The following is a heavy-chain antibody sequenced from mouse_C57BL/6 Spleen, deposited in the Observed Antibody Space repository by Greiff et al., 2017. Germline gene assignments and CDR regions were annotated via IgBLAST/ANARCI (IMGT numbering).Heavy chain of an antibody. Sequence: EVQLQESGAELVRPGASVKLSCTASGFNIKDDYMHWVKQRPEQGLEWIGWIDPENGDTEYASKFQGKATITADTSSNTAYLQLSSLTSEDTAVYYCTTESRGYGTDWAYWGQGTLVTVSA. CDR2: IDPENGDT. CDR1: GFNIKDDY. CDR3: TTESRGYGTDWAY. D-gene: IGHD1-1*01. J-gene: IGHJ3*01. V-gene: IGHV14-4*01.